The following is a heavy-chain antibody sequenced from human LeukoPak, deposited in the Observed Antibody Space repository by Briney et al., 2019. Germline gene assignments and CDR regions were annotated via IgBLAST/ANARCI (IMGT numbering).Heavy chain of an antibody. Sequence: PGGSLRLSCAASGFTFSSYSINWVRQAPGKGLEWVSSISSSSSYIYYADSVKGRFTISRDNAKNSLYLQMNSLRAEDTAVYYCAKVPMVYYYGSGSPNWFDPWGQGTLVTVSS. CDR2: ISSSSSYI. V-gene: IGHV3-21*01. CDR3: AKVPMVYYYGSGSPNWFDP. J-gene: IGHJ5*02. CDR1: GFTFSSYS. D-gene: IGHD3-10*01.